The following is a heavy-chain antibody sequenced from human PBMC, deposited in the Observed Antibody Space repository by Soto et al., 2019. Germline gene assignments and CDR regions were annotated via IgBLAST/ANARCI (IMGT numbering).Heavy chain of an antibody. CDR2: ISAYNGNT. CDR3: ARDTPDGYCGGDCSFDY. D-gene: IGHD2-21*02. V-gene: IGHV1-18*04. J-gene: IGHJ4*02. Sequence: ASVKVSCKASGYTFTSYGISWVQQAPGQGLEWMGWISAYNGNTNYAQKLQGRVTMTTDTSTSTAYMELRSLRSDDTAVYYCARDTPDGYCGGDCSFDYWGQGTLVTVSS. CDR1: GYTFTSYG.